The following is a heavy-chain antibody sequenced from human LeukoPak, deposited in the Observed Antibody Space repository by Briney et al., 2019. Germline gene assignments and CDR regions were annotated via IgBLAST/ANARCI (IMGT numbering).Heavy chain of an antibody. V-gene: IGHV3-66*01. CDR2: IYSGGST. CDR3: ARDTYDILTGYYDY. CDR1: GFTVSSNY. J-gene: IGHJ4*02. Sequence: GGSLRLSCAASGFTVSSNYMSWVRQAPGKGLEWVSAIYSGGSTYYADSVKGRFTISRDNSKNTLYLQMNSLRAEDTAVYYCARDTYDILTGYYDYWGQGTLVTVSS. D-gene: IGHD3-9*01.